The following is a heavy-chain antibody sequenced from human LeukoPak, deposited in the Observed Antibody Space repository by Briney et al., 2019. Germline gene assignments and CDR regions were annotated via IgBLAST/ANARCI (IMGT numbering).Heavy chain of an antibody. V-gene: IGHV1-46*01. J-gene: IGHJ4*01. CDR1: PYRFTNFH. CDR2: INPTDENI. D-gene: IGHD5-24*01. CDR3: ATILVGYNHFDY. Sequence: ASVKMSSKASPYRFTNFHIHWVRQAPGQGLEWMGGINPTDENIMYAKKFQGRVTMTRDTSTNTVYMDLSRLRAEDTAVYFCATILVGYNHFDYWGHGTHVFVSS.